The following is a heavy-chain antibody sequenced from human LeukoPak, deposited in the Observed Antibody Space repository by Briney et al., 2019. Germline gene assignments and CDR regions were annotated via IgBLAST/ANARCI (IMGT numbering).Heavy chain of an antibody. CDR3: ARDLSSGWYGS. D-gene: IGHD6-19*01. CDR1: GFTFSSYG. J-gene: IGHJ5*02. CDR2: IYYSGST. Sequence: LRLSCAASGFTFSSYGMHWVRQAPGKGLEWIGYIYYSGSTNYNPSLKSRVTISVDTSKNQFSLKLSSVTAADTAVYYCARDLSSGWYGSWGQGTLVTVSS. V-gene: IGHV4-59*01.